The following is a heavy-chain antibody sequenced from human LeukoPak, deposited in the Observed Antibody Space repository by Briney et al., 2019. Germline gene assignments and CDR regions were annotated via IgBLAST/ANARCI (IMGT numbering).Heavy chain of an antibody. Sequence: SETLSLTCTVSGGSVSSYYWSWIRQPPGKGLEWIAYIYYSGSTKYNTSLKSRVTRSLDRSKNQFSLKLRSVTAADTAVYYCARLQVHCGGDCYTRWFDPWGQGTLVTVSS. J-gene: IGHJ5*02. V-gene: IGHV4-59*08. CDR2: IYYSGST. D-gene: IGHD2-21*02. CDR3: ARLQVHCGGDCYTRWFDP. CDR1: GGSVSSYY.